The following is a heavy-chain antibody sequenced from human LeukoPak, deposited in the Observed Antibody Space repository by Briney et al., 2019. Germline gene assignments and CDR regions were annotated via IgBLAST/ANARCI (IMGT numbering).Heavy chain of an antibody. CDR3: AADPVHPYYFDY. CDR2: ISYDGSNK. V-gene: IGHV3-30*03. D-gene: IGHD3-10*01. CDR1: GFTFSSYG. J-gene: IGHJ4*02. Sequence: GGSLRLSCAASGFTFSSYGMHWVRQAPGKGLEWVAVISYDGSNKYYAVSVKGRFTISRDNSKNTLYLQMNSLRAEDTAVYYCAADPVHPYYFDYWGQGTLVTVSS.